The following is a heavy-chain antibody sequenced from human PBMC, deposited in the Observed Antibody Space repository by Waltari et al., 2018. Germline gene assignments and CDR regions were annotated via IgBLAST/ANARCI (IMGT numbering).Heavy chain of an antibody. CDR3: AREPRGYSYGYYFDY. J-gene: IGHJ4*02. D-gene: IGHD5-18*01. CDR2: IYTSGST. Sequence: QVQLQESGPGLVKPSQTLSLTCTVSGGSISSGSYYWSWIRQPAGKGLEWIGRIYTSGSTNYNPSLKSRVTISVETSKNQFSLKLSSVTAADTAVYYCAREPRGYSYGYYFDYWGQGTLVTVSS. CDR1: GGSISSGSYY. V-gene: IGHV4-61*02.